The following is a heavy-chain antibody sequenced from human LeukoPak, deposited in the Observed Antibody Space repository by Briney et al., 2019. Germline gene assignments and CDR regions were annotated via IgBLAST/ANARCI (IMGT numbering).Heavy chain of an antibody. CDR1: GFTFDDYG. Sequence: GGSLRLSCAASGFTFDDYGMSWVRQAPGKGLEWVSGINWNGGSTGYADSVKGRFTISRDNAKNSLYLQMNSLRAEDTALYYCARRDIVVVPAAILGAFDIWGQGTMVTVSS. CDR3: ARRDIVVVPAAILGAFDI. CDR2: INWNGGST. J-gene: IGHJ3*02. V-gene: IGHV3-20*04. D-gene: IGHD2-2*02.